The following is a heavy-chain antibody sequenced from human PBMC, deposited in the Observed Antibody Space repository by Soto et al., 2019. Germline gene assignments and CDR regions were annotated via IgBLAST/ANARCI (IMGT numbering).Heavy chain of an antibody. CDR2: IDARSNYI. CDR1: GFSFNSYS. D-gene: IGHD1-1*01. Sequence: GGALRLSCEASGFSFNSYSMNWVRQAPQKGLGGGSLIDARSNYIYYADSVKGRFTISRDNARNSRYLQMDILRVEDNAVYYCVRENERAAATSDFENWGQG. J-gene: IGHJ4*02. V-gene: IGHV3-21*06. CDR3: VRENERAAATSDFEN.